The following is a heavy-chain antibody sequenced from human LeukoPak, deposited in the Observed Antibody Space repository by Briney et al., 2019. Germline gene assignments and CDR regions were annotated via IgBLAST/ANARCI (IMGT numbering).Heavy chain of an antibody. Sequence: GGSQRLSCAVSGFTFSTFAMTWVRQAPGKGLEWVSYISSSSSTIYYADSVKGRFTISRDNAKNSLYLQMNSLRTEDTAVYYCARSGYYYYMDVWGKGTTVTVSS. CDR3: ARSGYYYYMDV. V-gene: IGHV3-48*04. CDR2: ISSSSSTI. J-gene: IGHJ6*03. D-gene: IGHD3-10*01. CDR1: GFTFSTFA.